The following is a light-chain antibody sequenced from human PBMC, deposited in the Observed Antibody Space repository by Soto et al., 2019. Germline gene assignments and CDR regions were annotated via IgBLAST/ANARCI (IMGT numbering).Light chain of an antibody. J-gene: IGLJ1*01. CDR3: LLSYNGPYV. V-gene: IGLV7-46*01. CDR2: DPT. Sequence: VVTQPPSQTMSPGGTVTLTCGSSTGAVTNGHYPYWFQQKPGQAPRTLIYDPTNRHSWTPARFPGSLLGGKAALTLSGAQPEDEAEYYCLLSYNGPYVVGTGTKVAV. CDR1: TGAVTNGHY.